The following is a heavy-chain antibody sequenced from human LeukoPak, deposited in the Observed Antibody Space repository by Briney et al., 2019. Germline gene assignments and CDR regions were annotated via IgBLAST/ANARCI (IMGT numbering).Heavy chain of an antibody. Sequence: PSETLSLTCTVSGGSISSGSYYWSWIRQPAGKGLEWIGRIYTSGSTNYNPSLKSRVTISVDTSKNQFSLKLSSVTAADTAVYYCARSGPRRSPPLFDYWGQGTLVTVSS. CDR2: IYTSGST. J-gene: IGHJ4*02. V-gene: IGHV4-61*02. CDR3: ARSGPRRSPPLFDY. D-gene: IGHD1-14*01. CDR1: GGSISSGSYY.